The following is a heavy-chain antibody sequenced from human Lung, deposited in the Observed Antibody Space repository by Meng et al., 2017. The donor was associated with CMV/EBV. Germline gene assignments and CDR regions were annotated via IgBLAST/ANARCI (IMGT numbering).Heavy chain of an antibody. D-gene: IGHD2/OR15-2a*01. CDR1: GYTFSTYT. CDR2: ISTNTGTP. V-gene: IGHV7-4-1*02. J-gene: IGHJ5*02. Sequence: QGQLVESGLELKKPGASVKVSCKASGYTFSTYTINWVRQAHGRGLEWMGWISTNTGTPTYTQGFTGRFVFSLDTSVSTAYLQISSLKAEDTAVYYCARGGNFDPWGQGTLVTVSS. CDR3: ARGGNFDP.